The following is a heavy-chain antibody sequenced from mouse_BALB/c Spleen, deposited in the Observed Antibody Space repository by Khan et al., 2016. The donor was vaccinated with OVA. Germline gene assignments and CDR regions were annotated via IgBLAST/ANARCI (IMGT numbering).Heavy chain of an antibody. D-gene: IGHD2-4*01. J-gene: IGHJ2*01. CDR1: GFSLISYG. V-gene: IGHV2-5-1*01. CDR3: TKNSYDYGAYFFDS. CDR2: IWRGGST. Sequence: QVQLKQSGPSLVQPSQSLSITCTVSGFSLISYGVHWVHQSPGKGLEWLGVIWRGGSTDYNAAFMSRLSITKHNTTNHVFFTMISLQSDDTAIYYGTKNSYDYGAYFFDSWGQGTTLTVSS.